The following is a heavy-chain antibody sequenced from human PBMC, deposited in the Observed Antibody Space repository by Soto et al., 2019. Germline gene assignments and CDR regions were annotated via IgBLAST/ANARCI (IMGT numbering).Heavy chain of an antibody. D-gene: IGHD3-10*02. CDR1: GFTFRNYG. V-gene: IGHV3-33*01. Sequence: QVQLVESGGGVVQPGRSLRLSCAASGFTFRNYGMHWVRQAPGKGLEWLAVIWSDGSNKYYADSVKGRFTISRDNSKNTLYLEMNSLRDEDTAVYYCARDVRSRRYDLWGQGTLVIVSS. CDR2: IWSDGSNK. CDR3: ARDVRSRRYDL. J-gene: IGHJ5*02.